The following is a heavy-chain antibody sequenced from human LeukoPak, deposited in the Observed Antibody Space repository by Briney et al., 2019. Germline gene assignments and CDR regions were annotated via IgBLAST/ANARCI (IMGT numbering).Heavy chain of an antibody. Sequence: ASVKVSCKASGYTFTNYGISWVRQAPGQGLEWMGWISAYTGNTNYAQKLQGRVNMTTDTSTSTAYMELSSLRSEDTAVYYCARVLAADTPAFDYWGQGTLVTVSS. V-gene: IGHV1-18*01. CDR1: GYTFTNYG. D-gene: IGHD6-13*01. CDR3: ARVLAADTPAFDY. J-gene: IGHJ4*02. CDR2: ISAYTGNT.